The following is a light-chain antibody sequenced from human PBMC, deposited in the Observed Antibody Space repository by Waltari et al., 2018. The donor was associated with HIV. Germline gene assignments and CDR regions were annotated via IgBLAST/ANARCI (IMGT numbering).Light chain of an antibody. Sequence: QSVLSQPPSASETPGQRVTISCSGGSSKIGRNTVTWYQQLPGTAPKLLIYSNKQRPPGVPCRFSGSKSGTSASLDISGLQSEDEADYYCATWNDRMNGVVFGGGTKLTVL. J-gene: IGLJ2*01. CDR2: SNK. V-gene: IGLV1-44*01. CDR1: SSKIGRNT. CDR3: ATWNDRMNGVV.